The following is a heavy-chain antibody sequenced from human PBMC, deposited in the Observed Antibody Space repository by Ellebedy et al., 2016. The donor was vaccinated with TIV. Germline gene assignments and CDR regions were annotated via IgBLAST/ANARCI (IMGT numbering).Heavy chain of an antibody. Sequence: GESLKISCAASGFTVSSNYMSWVRQAPGKGLEWVLVIYSGGSTYYADSVKGRFTISRDNSKNTLYLQMNSLRAEDTAVYYCARYSAVKEYSSGWYDAFDIWGQGTMVTVSS. CDR1: GFTVSSNY. CDR3: ARYSAVKEYSSGWYDAFDI. D-gene: IGHD6-19*01. J-gene: IGHJ3*02. V-gene: IGHV3-66*01. CDR2: IYSGGST.